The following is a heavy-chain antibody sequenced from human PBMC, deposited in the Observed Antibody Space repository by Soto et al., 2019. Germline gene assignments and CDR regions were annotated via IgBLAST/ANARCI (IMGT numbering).Heavy chain of an antibody. CDR2: IDSDGSRT. J-gene: IGHJ3*02. D-gene: IGHD2-21*01. CDR3: ARGVRGAYGLDI. V-gene: IGHV3-74*01. Sequence: EVQLVESGGGLVQPGGSLRLSCAASGLTFSSHWMHWVRQAPGKGLVWVSRIDSDGSRTNYADSVKGRFTISRDNAKNTVYLQMNSLRFEGTAVYYCARGVRGAYGLDIWGQGTMVTVSS. CDR1: GLTFSSHW.